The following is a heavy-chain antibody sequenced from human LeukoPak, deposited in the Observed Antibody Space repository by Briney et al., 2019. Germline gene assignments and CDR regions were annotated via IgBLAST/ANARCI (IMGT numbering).Heavy chain of an antibody. D-gene: IGHD6-6*01. J-gene: IGHJ4*02. CDR2: INGRSSYI. V-gene: IGHV3-21*01. CDR1: GFTFRNYS. CDR3: ARVGVRYSSSATFDY. Sequence: GGSLRLSCAPSGFTFRNYSMQWVRQAPGKGLKWVSSINGRSSYIHYADSVKGRFTISRDNAKNSLFLQMNSLRAEDTAVYYCARVGVRYSSSATFDYWGQGTLVTVSS.